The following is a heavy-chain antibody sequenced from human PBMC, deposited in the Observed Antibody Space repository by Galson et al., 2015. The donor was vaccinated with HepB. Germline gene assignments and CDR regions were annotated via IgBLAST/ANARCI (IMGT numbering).Heavy chain of an antibody. D-gene: IGHD6-19*01. Sequence: SLRLSCAASGFTFSDYYMSWIRQAPGKGLEWVSYISSSGSTIYYADSVKGRLTISRDNAKNSLFLQMNSLRAEDTAVYYCARSLQVWGAVAGQDSWGQGTLVTVSS. CDR2: ISSSGSTI. CDR1: GFTFSDYY. CDR3: ARSLQVWGAVAGQDS. J-gene: IGHJ4*02. V-gene: IGHV3-11*04.